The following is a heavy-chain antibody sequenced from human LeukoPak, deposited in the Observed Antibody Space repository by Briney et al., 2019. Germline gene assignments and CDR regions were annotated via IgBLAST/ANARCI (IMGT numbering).Heavy chain of an antibody. CDR3: ASLTATHARSDAFDI. D-gene: IGHD5-18*01. Sequence: ASVKVSCKASGYTFTSYDINWVRQATGQGLEWMGWMDPNSGNTGYAQKFQGRVTITRNTSISTAYMELSSLRSEDTAVYYCASLTATHARSDAFDIWGQGTMVTVSS. CDR2: MDPNSGNT. CDR1: GYTFTSYD. V-gene: IGHV1-8*03. J-gene: IGHJ3*02.